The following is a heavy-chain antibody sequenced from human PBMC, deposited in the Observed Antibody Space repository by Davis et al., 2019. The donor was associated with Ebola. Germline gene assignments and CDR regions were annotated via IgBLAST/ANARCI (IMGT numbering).Heavy chain of an antibody. CDR2: MNPNSGNT. D-gene: IGHD6-19*01. Sequence: ASVKVSCKASGYTFTSYDINWVRQATGQGLEWMGWMNPNSGNTGYAQKFQGRVTMTRDTSTSTVYMELSSLRSEDTAVYYCARGFTAGAGTWGLHYYYYGMDVWGQGTTVTVSS. V-gene: IGHV1-8*01. CDR1: GYTFTSYD. J-gene: IGHJ6*02. CDR3: ARGFTAGAGTWGLHYYYYGMDV.